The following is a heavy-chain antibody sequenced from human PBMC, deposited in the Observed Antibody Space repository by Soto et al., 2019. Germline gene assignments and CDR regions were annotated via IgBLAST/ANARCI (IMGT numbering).Heavy chain of an antibody. V-gene: IGHV4-34*01. Sequence: QVQLQQWGVGLLKPSETLSLTCAVYGGSFSGYYWTWIRQPPGKGPEWIGEINHSGSTNYSPSLKSRVTISVDTSKNQFSLNLNSVTAADRAVYYCARGCFDYGENFYYYYMDVWGKGTTVTVSS. CDR3: ARGCFDYGENFYYYYMDV. CDR2: INHSGST. D-gene: IGHD4-17*01. J-gene: IGHJ6*03. CDR1: GGSFSGYY.